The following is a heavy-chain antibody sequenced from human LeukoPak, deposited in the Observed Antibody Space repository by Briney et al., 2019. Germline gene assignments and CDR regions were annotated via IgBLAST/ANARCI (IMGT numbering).Heavy chain of an antibody. CDR2: FNYGGIT. CDR1: GDSVSSSIYH. V-gene: IGHV4-39*07. Sequence: SETLSLTCSVSGDSVSSSIYHWDWIRLPPGKGLEWISSFNYGGITNYNPSLKSRVTISGDTSKNQFSLKLSSVTAADTAVYYCARGAGGAARTRGYNWFDPWGQGTLVTVSS. CDR3: ARGAGGAARTRGYNWFDP. D-gene: IGHD6-6*01. J-gene: IGHJ5*02.